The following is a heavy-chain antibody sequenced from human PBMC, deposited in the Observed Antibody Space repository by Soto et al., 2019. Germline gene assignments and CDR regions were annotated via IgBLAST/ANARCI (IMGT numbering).Heavy chain of an antibody. D-gene: IGHD3-10*01. CDR2: INHSGRT. Sequence: ASETLSLTCAVYGGSFSGFYWTWIRQPPGKGLEWIGEINHSGRTNDNPSLKSRVTVSVDTSKNQFSLNLTSVTAADTGVYYCARARYYGSGRHGMDVWGQGTTVTVSS. J-gene: IGHJ6*02. V-gene: IGHV4-34*01. CDR1: GGSFSGFY. CDR3: ARARYYGSGRHGMDV.